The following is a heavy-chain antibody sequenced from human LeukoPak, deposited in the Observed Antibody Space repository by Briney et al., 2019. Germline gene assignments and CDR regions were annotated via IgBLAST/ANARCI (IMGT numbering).Heavy chain of an antibody. V-gene: IGHV3-30*18. CDR3: AKTYYYGSGSYPIGAFDI. CDR1: GFTFSTHG. D-gene: IGHD3-10*01. CDR2: ISYDGTNK. Sequence: PGRSLRLSCTASGFTFSTHGAHWVRQAPGKGLEWVAVISYDGTNKYYTDSVRGRFNISRDNSKNTLYLQMNSLRAEDTAVYYCAKTYYYGSGSYPIGAFDIWGQGTMVTVSS. J-gene: IGHJ3*02.